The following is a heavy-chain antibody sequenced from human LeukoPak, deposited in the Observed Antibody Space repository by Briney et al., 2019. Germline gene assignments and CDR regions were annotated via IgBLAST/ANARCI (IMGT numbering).Heavy chain of an antibody. CDR2: MNPNSGNT. J-gene: IGHJ5*02. V-gene: IGHV1-8*01. CDR3: ARGAYIVGATTRWFDP. Sequence: ASVKVSCKASGYTFTSYDINWVRQATGQGLEWMGWMNPNSGNTGYAEKFQGRVTMTRNTSISTAYTELSSLRSEDTAVYYCARGAYIVGATTRWFDPWGQGSLGTVSS. CDR1: GYTFTSYD. D-gene: IGHD1-26*01.